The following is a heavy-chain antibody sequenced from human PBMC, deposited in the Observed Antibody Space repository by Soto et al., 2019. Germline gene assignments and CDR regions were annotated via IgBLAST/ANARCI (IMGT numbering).Heavy chain of an antibody. CDR3: ANGGVGATETYYFDF. V-gene: IGHV1-46*01. Sequence: QVQLVQSGAEVKKPGASVKVSCKASGSTFTSYYLHWVRQAPGQGLEWMGLINPSGGSISYAQKFQGRVTMTRDTSKSTVYTELSSLRSDDTAVYYCANGGVGATETYYFDFWGQGTLVTVSS. D-gene: IGHD1-26*01. J-gene: IGHJ4*02. CDR2: INPSGGSI. CDR1: GSTFTSYY.